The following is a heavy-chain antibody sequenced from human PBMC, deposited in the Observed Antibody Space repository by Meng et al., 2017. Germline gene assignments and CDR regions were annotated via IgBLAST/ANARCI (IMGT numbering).Heavy chain of an antibody. CDR1: GGTFSSYA. CDR3: ARDWGNYYDSSGYEDAFDI. Sequence: SVKVSCKASGGTFSSYAISWVRQAPGQGLEWMGGIIPIFGTANYAQKFQGRVTITADKSTSTAYMELSSLRSEDTAVYYCARDWGNYYDSSGYEDAFDIWGQGTMVTVSS. J-gene: IGHJ3*02. CDR2: IIPIFGTA. D-gene: IGHD3-22*01. V-gene: IGHV1-69*06.